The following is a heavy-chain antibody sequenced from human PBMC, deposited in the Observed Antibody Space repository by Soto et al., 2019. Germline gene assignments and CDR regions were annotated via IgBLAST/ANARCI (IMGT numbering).Heavy chain of an antibody. CDR2: ISVSGSVT. J-gene: IGHJ3*01. CDR3: AKDVRYIVETNGHDAFEV. V-gene: IGHV3-23*01. CDR1: GFTFSTYA. D-gene: IGHD3-10*02. Sequence: EGQLLAYGGGLVQPGGSLRLSCATSGFTFSTYAMSWVRQAPGKGLEWVSDISVSGSVTYYADSVKGRFNISRGNSKNTLYLQMNSLRAEDTAVYYCAKDVRYIVETNGHDAFEVWGQWTMVTVFS.